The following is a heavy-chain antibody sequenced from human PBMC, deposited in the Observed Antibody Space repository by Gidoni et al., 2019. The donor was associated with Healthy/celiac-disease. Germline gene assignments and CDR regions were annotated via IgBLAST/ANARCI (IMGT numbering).Heavy chain of an antibody. CDR3: ARGGVLRFLEWDI. J-gene: IGHJ3*02. V-gene: IGHV4-59*01. Sequence: QVQLQESGPGLVKPSETLSLTCTVSGGSISSYYWSWIRQPPGKGLEWIGYIYYSGSTNYNPSLKSRVTISVDTSKNQFSLKLSSVTAADTAVYYCARGGVLRFLEWDIWGQGTMVTVSS. CDR1: GGSISSYY. CDR2: IYYSGST. D-gene: IGHD3-3*01.